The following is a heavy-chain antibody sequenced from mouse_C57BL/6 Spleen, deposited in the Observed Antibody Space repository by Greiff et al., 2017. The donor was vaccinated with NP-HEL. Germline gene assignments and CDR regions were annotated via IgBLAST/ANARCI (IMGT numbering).Heavy chain of an antibody. D-gene: IGHD2-5*01. CDR1: GYSITSGYY. Sequence: EVKLLESGPGLVKPSQSLSLTCSVTGYSITSGYYWNWIRQFPGNKLEWMGYISYDGSNNYNPSLKNRISITRDTSKNQFFLKLNSVTTEDTATYYCATYYSNYAWFAYWGQGTLVTVSA. CDR2: ISYDGSN. CDR3: ATYYSNYAWFAY. V-gene: IGHV3-6*01. J-gene: IGHJ3*01.